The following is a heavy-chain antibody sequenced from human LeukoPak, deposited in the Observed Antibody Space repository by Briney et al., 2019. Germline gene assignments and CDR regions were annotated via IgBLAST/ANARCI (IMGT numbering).Heavy chain of an antibody. J-gene: IGHJ5*02. CDR3: ARPSDCSGGSCYSIDH. CDR2: MNPNSGNT. D-gene: IGHD2-15*01. CDR1: GYTFTSYD. V-gene: IGHV1-8*01. Sequence: ASVKASCKASGYTFTSYDINWVRQATGQGLEWMGWMNPNSGNTGYAQKFQGRVTMTRNTSISTAYTELSSLRSEDTAVYYCARPSDCSGGSCYSIDHWGQGTLVTVSS.